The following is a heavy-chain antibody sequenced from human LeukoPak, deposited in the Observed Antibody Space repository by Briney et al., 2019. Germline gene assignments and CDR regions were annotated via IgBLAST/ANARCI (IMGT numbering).Heavy chain of an antibody. Sequence: ASVKVSCKASGYTFTSYGISWVRQAPGQGLEWMGWISAYNDNTNYAQKLQGRVTMTTDTSTSTAYMELRSLRSDDTAVYYCARETPSALDYVFWSGYLPSHYYYYYGMDVWGQGTTVTVSS. CDR1: GYTFTSYG. J-gene: IGHJ6*02. CDR2: ISAYNDNT. CDR3: ARETPSALDYVFWSGYLPSHYYYYYGMDV. V-gene: IGHV1-18*01. D-gene: IGHD3-3*01.